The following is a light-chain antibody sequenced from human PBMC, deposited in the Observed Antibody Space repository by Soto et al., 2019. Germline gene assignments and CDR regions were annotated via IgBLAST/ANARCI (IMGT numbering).Light chain of an antibody. V-gene: IGKV3-20*01. J-gene: IGKJ1*01. CDR2: GAS. CDR3: QQYGSSWT. Sequence: EIVLTQSPVTLSLSPGERATLSCRASESVNSAYLAWYQHTPAQAPRXLIYGASSSATGVPDRFSGSGSGTDFTLTISRLEPEDFAVYYCQQYGSSWTFGQGTKVDIK. CDR1: ESVNSAY.